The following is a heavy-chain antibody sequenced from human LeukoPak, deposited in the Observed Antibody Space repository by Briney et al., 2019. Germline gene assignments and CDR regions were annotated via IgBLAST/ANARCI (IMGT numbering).Heavy chain of an antibody. Sequence: GGSLRLSCAASGFTFSSCWMKWVRQAPGKGLEWVANIKQDGSEKYYVDSVKGRFTISRDNAKNSLYLQMNSLRAEDTAVYYCARELDTAMVPYDYWGQGTLVTVSS. D-gene: IGHD5-18*01. J-gene: IGHJ4*02. CDR2: IKQDGSEK. V-gene: IGHV3-7*01. CDR3: ARELDTAMVPYDY. CDR1: GFTFSSCW.